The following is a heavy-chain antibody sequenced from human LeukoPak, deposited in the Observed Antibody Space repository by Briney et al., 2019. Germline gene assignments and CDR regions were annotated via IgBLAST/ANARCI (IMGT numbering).Heavy chain of an antibody. J-gene: IGHJ4*02. D-gene: IGHD3-3*01. CDR1: GFTFSSYS. Sequence: PGGSLRLSCAASGFTFSSYSMNWVRQAPGKGLEWVSSISSSSSYIYYADSVKGRFTISRDNAKNSLYLQMNSLRAEDTAVYYCASGTEYDFWSGPPLWGQGTLVTVSS. CDR2: ISSSSSYI. V-gene: IGHV3-21*01. CDR3: ASGTEYDFWSGPPL.